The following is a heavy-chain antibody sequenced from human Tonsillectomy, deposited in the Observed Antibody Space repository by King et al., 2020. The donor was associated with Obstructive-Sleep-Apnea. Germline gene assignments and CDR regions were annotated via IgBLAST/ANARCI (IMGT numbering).Heavy chain of an antibody. CDR3: ARLPDFDWVYGMDV. CDR1: GDSINNYY. D-gene: IGHD3-9*01. Sequence: QLQESGPGLVKPSETLSLTCTVSGDSINNYYWSWIRQPPGKGLEWIGHIHSSGRTNYNPSLKSRVTISVDTSKSQLSLKLSSVIAADTAVYFCARLPDFDWVYGMDVWGQGTTVTVSS. CDR2: IHSSGRT. V-gene: IGHV4-59*12. J-gene: IGHJ6*02.